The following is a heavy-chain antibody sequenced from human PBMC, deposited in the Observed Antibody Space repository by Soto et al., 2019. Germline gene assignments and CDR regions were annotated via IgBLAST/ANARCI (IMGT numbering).Heavy chain of an antibody. Sequence: WGFLLLSCAFSGFTFSIYCMDGVRQAPGRGLELAAPVSYDGSTKYYGDAVKGRFTISRDNSKNTLYLQMNSLRAEDTSVYYCARGLAPSLLWCGELPERYYYGMDVWGQGTTVTVSS. V-gene: IGHV3-30*14. CDR1: GFTFSIYC. CDR3: ARGLAPSLLWCGELPERYYYGMDV. D-gene: IGHD3-10*01. CDR2: VSYDGSTK. J-gene: IGHJ6*01.